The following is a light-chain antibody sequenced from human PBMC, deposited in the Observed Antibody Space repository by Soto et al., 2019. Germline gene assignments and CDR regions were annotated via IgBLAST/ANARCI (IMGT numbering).Light chain of an antibody. J-gene: IGKJ2*01. CDR1: QSVGSS. V-gene: IGKV3-11*01. CDR2: DAS. CDR3: QQRSNCPRT. Sequence: EIVLTQSPATLSLSPGERATLSCRASQSVGSSLAWLPHKPGQAPMLLIYDASHSATGIPARFSGRGSGTDFALTNSSIEPYDYAVDYWQQRSNCPRTFGQGTKLEIK.